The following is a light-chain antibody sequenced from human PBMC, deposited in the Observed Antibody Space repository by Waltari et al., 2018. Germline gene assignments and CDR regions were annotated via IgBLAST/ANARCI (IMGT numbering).Light chain of an antibody. CDR1: RIGGKT. Sequence: SSVLTQSPSVSVAPGQTARITCGGDRIGGKTVHWYRQRPGQAPVLVVYDDSDRPSGIPERIAGSNSGNTATLTISRVAAGDEADYFCQVWERSNNEVIFCGGTKLTVL. CDR2: DDS. V-gene: IGLV3-21*02. J-gene: IGLJ2*01. CDR3: QVWERSNNEVI.